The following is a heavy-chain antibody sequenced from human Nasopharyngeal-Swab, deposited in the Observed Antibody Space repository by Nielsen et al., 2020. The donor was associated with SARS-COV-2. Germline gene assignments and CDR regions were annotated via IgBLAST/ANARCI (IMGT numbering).Heavy chain of an antibody. CDR1: GYTFTSYG. CDR2: ISAYNGNT. D-gene: IGHD6-13*01. V-gene: IGHV1-18*04. Sequence: ASVKVSCKASGYTFTSYGISWVRQAPGQGLEWMGWISAYNGNTNYAQKLQGRVTMTTDTSTSTAYMELRSLRSDDTAVYYCATSYRIAAAGAYYFDYWGQGTLVTVSS. J-gene: IGHJ4*02. CDR3: ATSYRIAAAGAYYFDY.